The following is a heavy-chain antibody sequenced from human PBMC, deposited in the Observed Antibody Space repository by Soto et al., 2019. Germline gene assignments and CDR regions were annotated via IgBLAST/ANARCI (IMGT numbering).Heavy chain of an antibody. CDR1: GFSLSSNGVG. Sequence: QITLKESGPTVVKPTQTLTLTCTFSGFSLSSNGVGVAWIRQPPGKALEWLALIYWDDDKRYSPSLKSRLTLSKATSKNRAVLMMTTVDPVDTGTYFCAHDDVAQPGFDFWGQGILVTVSS. CDR3: AHDDVAQPGFDF. V-gene: IGHV2-5*02. J-gene: IGHJ4*02. D-gene: IGHD5-12*01. CDR2: IYWDDDK.